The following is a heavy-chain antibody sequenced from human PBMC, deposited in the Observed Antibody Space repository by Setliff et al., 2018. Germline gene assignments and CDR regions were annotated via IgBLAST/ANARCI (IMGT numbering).Heavy chain of an antibody. CDR1: GFTFSNAW. J-gene: IGHJ4*02. V-gene: IGHV3-23*03. Sequence: HPGGSLRLSCVASGFTFSNAWMSWVRQAPGKGLEWVSVISSDGSSIYYAASVKGRFTVSRDDSKNTAYLQMNSLRTEDTAVYFCTRLVGGSFSFDSWGQGTLVTVSS. CDR3: TRLVGGSFSFDS. D-gene: IGHD1-26*01. CDR2: ISSDGSSI.